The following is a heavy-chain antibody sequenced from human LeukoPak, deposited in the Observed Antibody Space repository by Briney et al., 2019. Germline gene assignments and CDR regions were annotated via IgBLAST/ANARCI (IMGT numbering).Heavy chain of an antibody. V-gene: IGHV3-30*02. D-gene: IGHD7-27*01. Sequence: GGSLRLSCAASGFTFSSYGMHWVRQAPGKGLEWVAFIRYDGSNKYYADSVRGRFTISRENAKNSFFLQMNSLRAGDTAVYYCARSSGALENAFDIWGQGTTVTVSS. CDR3: ARSSGALENAFDI. J-gene: IGHJ3*02. CDR2: IRYDGSNK. CDR1: GFTFSSYG.